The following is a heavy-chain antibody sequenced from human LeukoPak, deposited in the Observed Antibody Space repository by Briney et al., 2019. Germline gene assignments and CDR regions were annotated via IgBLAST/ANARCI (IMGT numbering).Heavy chain of an antibody. CDR1: GGSISSSSYY. CDR3: ARHEGYDFGSYYYYGMDV. V-gene: IGHV4-39*01. D-gene: IGHD5-12*01. Sequence: SETLSLTCTVSGGSISSSSYYWGWIRQPPGKGLDWIGSIFYSGSTYYNPSLKSRVTISVDTSKNQFSLKLSSVTAADAAVYYCARHEGYDFGSYYYYGMDVWGQGTTVTVSS. CDR2: IFYSGST. J-gene: IGHJ6*02.